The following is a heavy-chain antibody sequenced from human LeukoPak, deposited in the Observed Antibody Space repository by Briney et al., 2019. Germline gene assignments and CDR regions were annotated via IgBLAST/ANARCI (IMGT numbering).Heavy chain of an antibody. Sequence: PSETLSLTCGVSVGSISSGNWWTWVRQSPGKGLEWIGEIHHNGTRNYNPSLKSRVIISLDTFKNHISLILTSLTAADTAVYYCASAPILRGEGGEHYRGGLDVGGQGTTVIVSS. D-gene: IGHD2-2*02. V-gene: IGHV4/OR15-8*01. CDR2: IHHNGTR. J-gene: IGHJ6*02. CDR1: VGSISSGNW. CDR3: ASAPILRGEGGEHYRGGLDV.